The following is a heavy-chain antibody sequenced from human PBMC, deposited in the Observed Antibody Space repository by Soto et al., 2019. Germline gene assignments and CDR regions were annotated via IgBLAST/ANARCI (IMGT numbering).Heavy chain of an antibody. J-gene: IGHJ4*02. CDR1: GGSISNYY. CDR3: ARAWLYLDYFDY. Sequence: SETLSLTCTVSGGSISNYYWSWIRQPPGKGLEWIGYIHHSGSTNYNPSLKSRVTISVGTSKNQFSLKLTSVTAADTAVYYCARAWLYLDYFDYWGQGTLVTVSS. D-gene: IGHD3-16*02. V-gene: IGHV4-59*01. CDR2: IHHSGST.